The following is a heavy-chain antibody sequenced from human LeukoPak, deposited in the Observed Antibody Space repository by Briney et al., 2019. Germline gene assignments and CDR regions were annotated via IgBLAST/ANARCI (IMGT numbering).Heavy chain of an antibody. D-gene: IGHD7-27*01. CDR1: GASISNYY. V-gene: IGHV4-4*07. CDR2: LYTSGSI. Sequence: PSEALSLTCTVSGASISNYYWSWIRQPAGKGLEWIGRLYTSGSINFNPSLKSRITMSVDTSKNQFSLRLSSVTAADTAVYYCARATWGSGYFDYWGQGTLVTVSS. J-gene: IGHJ4*02. CDR3: ARATWGSGYFDY.